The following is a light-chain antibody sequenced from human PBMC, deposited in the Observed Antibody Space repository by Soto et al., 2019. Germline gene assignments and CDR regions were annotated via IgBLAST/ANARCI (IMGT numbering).Light chain of an antibody. CDR1: QTTSRRY. CDR2: GAF. Sequence: EIVLTQSPGTLSLSPGARATLSCRSIQTTSRRYLSWYQQTPGQAPRLLIYGAFTRATGIPDRFSGSWSGTDFTLTIDRLEPEDFAVYYCQHYGSSVPITFGQGTRLEIK. CDR3: QHYGSSVPIT. V-gene: IGKV3-20*01. J-gene: IGKJ5*01.